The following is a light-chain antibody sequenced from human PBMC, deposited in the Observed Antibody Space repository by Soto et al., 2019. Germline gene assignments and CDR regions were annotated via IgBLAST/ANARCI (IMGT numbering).Light chain of an antibody. J-gene: IGKJ4*01. Sequence: DIQMTQSPSSVSASVGDTVTITCRASPSVSTWLAWYQQKPGGAPKLLIYAASTLQSGVPSRFSGSGSGTEFALTIRSLQPEDVAPYYCQQGASFPRTFGGGTKVEIK. V-gene: IGKV1-12*01. CDR3: QQGASFPRT. CDR2: AAS. CDR1: PSVSTW.